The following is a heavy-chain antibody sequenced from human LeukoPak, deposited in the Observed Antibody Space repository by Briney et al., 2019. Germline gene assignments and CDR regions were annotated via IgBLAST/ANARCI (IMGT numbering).Heavy chain of an antibody. CDR2: INWNGGST. CDR3: ASIAAAGVYFDY. V-gene: IGHV3-20*04. Sequence: PGGSLRLSCAASGFTFDDYGMSWARQAPGKGLEWVSGINWNGGSTGYADSVKGRFTISRDNAKNSLYLQMNSLRAEDTALYYCASIAAAGVYFDYWGQGTLVTVSS. CDR1: GFTFDDYG. D-gene: IGHD6-13*01. J-gene: IGHJ4*02.